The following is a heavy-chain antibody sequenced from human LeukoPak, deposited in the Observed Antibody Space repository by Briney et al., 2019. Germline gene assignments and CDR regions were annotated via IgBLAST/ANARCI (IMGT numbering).Heavy chain of an antibody. Sequence: SETLSLTCTVSGGSISSSSYYWGWIRQPPGKGLEWIGSIYYSGSTYYNPSLKSRVTISVDTSKNQFSLKLSSVTAADTAVYYCATLPATAREDYWGQGTLVTVSS. CDR3: ATLPATAREDY. D-gene: IGHD2-2*01. V-gene: IGHV4-39*01. CDR2: IYYSGST. CDR1: GGSISSSSYY. J-gene: IGHJ4*02.